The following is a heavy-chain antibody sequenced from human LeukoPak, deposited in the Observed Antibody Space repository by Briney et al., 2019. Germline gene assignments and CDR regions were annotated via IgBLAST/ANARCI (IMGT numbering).Heavy chain of an antibody. CDR3: ASFNYVDTAMGDY. J-gene: IGHJ4*02. V-gene: IGHV4-30-4*08. D-gene: IGHD5-18*01. CDR2: IYYSGST. CDR1: GGSISSGDYY. Sequence: SQTLSLTCTVSGGSISSGDYYWSWIRQPPGKGLEWIGYIYYSGSTYYNPSLKSRVTISVDTSKNQFSLKLSSVTAADTAVYYCASFNYVDTAMGDYWGQGTPVTVSS.